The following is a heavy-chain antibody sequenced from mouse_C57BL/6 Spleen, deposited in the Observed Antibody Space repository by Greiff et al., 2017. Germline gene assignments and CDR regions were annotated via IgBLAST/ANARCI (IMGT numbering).Heavy chain of an antibody. CDR2: IDPSDSYT. D-gene: IGHD2-5*01. J-gene: IGHJ4*01. CDR1: GYTFTSYW. CDR3: ARNDYSNLAWAMDY. V-gene: IGHV1-69*01. Sequence: VQLQQPGAELVMPGASVKLSCKASGYTFTSYWMHWVKQRPGQGLEWIGEIDPSDSYTNYNQKFKGKSTLTVDKSSSTAYMQLSSLTSEDSAVYYCARNDYSNLAWAMDYWGQGTSVTVSS.